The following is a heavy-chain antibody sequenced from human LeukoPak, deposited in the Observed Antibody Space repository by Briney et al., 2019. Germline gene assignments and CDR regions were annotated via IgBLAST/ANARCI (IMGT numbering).Heavy chain of an antibody. CDR3: ASQGGQLAQELDAFDI. Sequence: PSETLSLTCTVSGGSISSGDYYWSWIRQPPGKGLEWIGYIYYSGSTYYNPSLKSRVTISVDTSKNQFSLKLSSVTAADTAVYYCASQGGQLAQELDAFDIWGQGTMVTVSS. D-gene: IGHD6-6*01. CDR2: IYYSGST. CDR1: GGSISSGDYY. J-gene: IGHJ3*02. V-gene: IGHV4-30-4*01.